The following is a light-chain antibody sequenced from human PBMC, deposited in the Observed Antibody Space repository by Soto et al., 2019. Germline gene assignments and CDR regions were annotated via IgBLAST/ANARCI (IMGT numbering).Light chain of an antibody. Sequence: QSALTQPPSASGFPGQSVTISCTGTSSNVGGYNFVSWYQQHPGKAPKLMIYGVTKRPSGVPDRFSGSKSGNTASLTVSGLQAEDEADYYCSSYAGSNNFVFGTGTKVTVL. CDR2: GVT. CDR3: SSYAGSNNFV. CDR1: SSNVGGYNF. V-gene: IGLV2-8*01. J-gene: IGLJ1*01.